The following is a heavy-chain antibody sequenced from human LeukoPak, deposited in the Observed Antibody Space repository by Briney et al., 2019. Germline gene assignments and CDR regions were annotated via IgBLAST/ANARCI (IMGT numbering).Heavy chain of an antibody. D-gene: IGHD3-16*01. CDR3: ARQRFDYGYGMDV. V-gene: IGHV5-10-1*01. CDR2: IDPSDSYI. J-gene: IGHJ6*02. Sequence: GESLKISCKGSGYSFTSYWIGWVRQMPGKGLEWMGRIDPSDSYINYSPSFQGHVTISADKSISTAYLQWGSLKASGTAMYYCARQRFDYGYGMDVWGQGTTVTVSS. CDR1: GYSFTSYW.